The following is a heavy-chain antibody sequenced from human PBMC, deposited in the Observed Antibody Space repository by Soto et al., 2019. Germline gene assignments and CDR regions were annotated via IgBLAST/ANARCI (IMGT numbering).Heavy chain of an antibody. CDR2: IYHGGTT. CDR1: GDSISSGSY. CDR3: ARVHVMVVAGSTFDY. V-gene: IGHV4-38-2*02. D-gene: IGHD6-19*01. Sequence: PSETLSLTCTVSGDSISSGSYWGWIRQPPGEGPEWIASIYHGGTTFYNPSLKSRISISVDTSKNQFSLRLTSVTAADTATYYCARVHVMVVAGSTFDYWGRGTRVTVSS. J-gene: IGHJ4*03.